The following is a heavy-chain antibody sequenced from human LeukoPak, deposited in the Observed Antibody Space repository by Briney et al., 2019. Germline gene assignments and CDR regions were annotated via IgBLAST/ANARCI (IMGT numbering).Heavy chain of an antibody. CDR1: GLTFSSYG. Sequence: GGSLRLSCAASGLTFSSYGMPWVRQAPGKGLEWVAVIWYDGSNKYYADSVKGRFTISRDNSKNTLYLQMNSLRAEDTAVYYCARDAEGTVAGTFDYWGQGTLVTVSS. J-gene: IGHJ4*02. CDR2: IWYDGSNK. CDR3: ARDAEGTVAGTFDY. V-gene: IGHV3-33*01. D-gene: IGHD6-19*01.